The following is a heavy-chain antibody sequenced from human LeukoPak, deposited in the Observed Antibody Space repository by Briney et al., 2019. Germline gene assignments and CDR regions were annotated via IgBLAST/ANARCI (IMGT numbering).Heavy chain of an antibody. J-gene: IGHJ3*02. CDR1: GYTFTSYG. CDR3: ARVRYYDFWSGYQPRDAFDI. Sequence: ASVKVSCKASGYTFTSYGISWVRQAPGQGLEWMGWISAYNGNTNYAQKLQGRVTMTTDTSTSTAYMELRSLRSDDTAVYCCARVRYYDFWSGYQPRDAFDIWGQGTMVTVSS. V-gene: IGHV1-18*01. CDR2: ISAYNGNT. D-gene: IGHD3-3*01.